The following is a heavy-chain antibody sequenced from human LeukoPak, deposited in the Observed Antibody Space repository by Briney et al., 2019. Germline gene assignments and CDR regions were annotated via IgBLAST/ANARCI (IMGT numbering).Heavy chain of an antibody. CDR1: GFTFSSYS. V-gene: IGHV3-21*01. D-gene: IGHD3-10*01. CDR2: ISSSSSYI. CDR3: ARDRFYYGSGSYWY. J-gene: IGHJ4*02. Sequence: GGSLRLSCAASGFTFSSYSMNWVRQAPGRGLEWVSSISSSSSYIYYADSVKGRFTISRDNAKNSLYLQMNSLRAEDTAVYYCARDRFYYGSGSYWYWGQGTLVTVSS.